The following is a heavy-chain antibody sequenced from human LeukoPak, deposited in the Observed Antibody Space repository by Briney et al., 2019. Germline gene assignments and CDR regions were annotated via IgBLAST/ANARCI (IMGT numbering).Heavy chain of an antibody. CDR2: ISYDGSNK. CDR3: TVLLGYCSGGSCYSLDY. D-gene: IGHD2-15*01. Sequence: GRSLRLSCAASGFTLSSYAMHWVRQATGKVLGWVAVISYDGSNKYYADSVKGRFTISTDNSKNTLYLQMNSLRAEDTAVYYCTVLLGYCSGGSCYSLDYWGQGTLVTVSS. J-gene: IGHJ4*02. V-gene: IGHV3-30-3*01. CDR1: GFTLSSYA.